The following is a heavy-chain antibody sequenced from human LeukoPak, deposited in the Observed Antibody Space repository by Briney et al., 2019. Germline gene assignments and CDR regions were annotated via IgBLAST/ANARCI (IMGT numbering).Heavy chain of an antibody. CDR3: VSGDDYDYFFDC. CDR1: GFTVSSNY. Sequence: GGSLRLSCAASGFTVSSNYVSWVRQAPGKGLEGVSVIYSGVSTYYADSVKGRFTISRDNSKNTLYLQMNSLRAEDTAVYYCVSGDDYDYFFDCWGRGRLVSVSS. CDR2: IYSGVST. J-gene: IGHJ4*02. D-gene: IGHD5-12*01. V-gene: IGHV3-66*02.